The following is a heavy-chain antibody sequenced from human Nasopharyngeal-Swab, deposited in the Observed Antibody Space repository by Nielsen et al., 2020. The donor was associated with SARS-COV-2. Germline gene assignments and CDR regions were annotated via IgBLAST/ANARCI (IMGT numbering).Heavy chain of an antibody. CDR1: GFTFSSYA. CDR2: IYSGGSST. V-gene: IGHV3-23*03. J-gene: IGHJ4*02. Sequence: GGSLRLSCAASGFTFSSYAMSWVRQAPGKGLEWVSVIYSGGSSTYYADSVKGRFTISRDNSKNTLYLQMNSLRAEDTAVYYCAKGQRYSGYDSFDYWGQGTLVTVSS. D-gene: IGHD5-12*01. CDR3: AKGQRYSGYDSFDY.